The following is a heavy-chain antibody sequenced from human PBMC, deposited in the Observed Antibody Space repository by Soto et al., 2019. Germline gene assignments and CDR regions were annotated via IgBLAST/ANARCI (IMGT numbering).Heavy chain of an antibody. Sequence: PGGSLRLSCAASGFTFSSYGMHWVRQAPGKGLEWVAVISYDGSNKYYADSVKGRFTISRDNSKNTLYLQMNSLRAEDTAVYYCANVVTSSGYGNYWGQGTLVTVS. J-gene: IGHJ4*02. V-gene: IGHV3-30*18. CDR3: ANVVTSSGYGNY. D-gene: IGHD3-22*01. CDR1: GFTFSSYG. CDR2: ISYDGSNK.